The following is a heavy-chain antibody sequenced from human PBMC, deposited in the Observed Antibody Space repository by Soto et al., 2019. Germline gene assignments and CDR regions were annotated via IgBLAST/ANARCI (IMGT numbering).Heavy chain of an antibody. Sequence: SETLSLTCTVSGGSISSSSYYWGWIRQPPGKGLEWIGSIYYSGSTYYNPSLKSRVTISVDTSKNQFSLKLSSVTAEDTAVYYCAKDGVAYNGLWDYFDHWGQGTLVTVSS. CDR1: GGSISSSSYY. CDR2: IYYSGST. CDR3: AKDGVAYNGLWDYFDH. J-gene: IGHJ4*02. V-gene: IGHV4-39*02. D-gene: IGHD3-10*01.